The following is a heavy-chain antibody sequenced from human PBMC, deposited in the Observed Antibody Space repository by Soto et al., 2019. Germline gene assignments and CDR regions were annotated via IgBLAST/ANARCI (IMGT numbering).Heavy chain of an antibody. CDR2: ISYDGNNK. V-gene: IGHV3-30-3*01. CDR1: GFTFRNSA. Sequence: QVHLVESGGGVVQPGGSRRLSCEAPGFTFRNSALPWAGQAPGKGRGWVAVISYDGNNKYYADSMKGRFTISRDNSMNRLYLQMNSLRPEDTAVYYCARDRVVAGIGEIDYWGQGTLVTVSS. CDR3: ARDRVVAGIGEIDY. J-gene: IGHJ4*02. D-gene: IGHD6-19*01.